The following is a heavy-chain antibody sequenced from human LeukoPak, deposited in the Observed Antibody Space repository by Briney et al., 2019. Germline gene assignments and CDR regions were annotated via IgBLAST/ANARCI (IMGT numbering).Heavy chain of an antibody. V-gene: IGHV3-9*01. J-gene: IGHJ4*02. CDR3: AKGSGYSYANASFDY. Sequence: GGSLRLSCAASGFTFDDYAMHWDRQAQGKGLEWVSGISWNSGSIGYADSVKGRFTISRDNAKNSLYLQMNSPRAEDTALYYCAKGSGYSYANASFDYWGQGTMVTVSS. CDR2: ISWNSGSI. D-gene: IGHD5-18*01. CDR1: GFTFDDYA.